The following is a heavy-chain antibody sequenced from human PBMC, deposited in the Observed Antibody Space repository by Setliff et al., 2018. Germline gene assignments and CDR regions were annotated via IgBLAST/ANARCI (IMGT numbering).Heavy chain of an antibody. D-gene: IGHD6-25*01. V-gene: IGHV3-72*01. CDR3: VRDSGNSGMIDY. CDR1: GFTFSGSA. Sequence: GGSLRLSCAASGFTFSGSAVHWVRQASGKGLEWVGRIRNKDNSYTTEYAASVKGRFTISRDDSENSLYLQMNSLRAEDTAVYYCVRDSGNSGMIDYWGQGTPVTVSS. J-gene: IGHJ4*02. CDR2: IRNKDNSYTT.